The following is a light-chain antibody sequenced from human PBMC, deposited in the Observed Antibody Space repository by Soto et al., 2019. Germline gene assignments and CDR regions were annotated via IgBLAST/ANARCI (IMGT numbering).Light chain of an antibody. CDR3: QQHGSSPYT. J-gene: IGKJ2*01. CDR1: QSVSSSY. V-gene: IGKV3-20*01. CDR2: GAS. Sequence: EIVLTQSPGTLSLSPGERATLSCRASQSVSSSYLAWYQQKPGQAPRLLIYGASRRATGIPDRFSGSGSGTDFTLTISRLEPEDSAVYYCQQHGSSPYTFGQGTKLQIK.